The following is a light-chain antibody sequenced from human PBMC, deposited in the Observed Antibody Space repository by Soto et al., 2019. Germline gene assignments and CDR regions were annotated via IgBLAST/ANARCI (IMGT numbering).Light chain of an antibody. Sequence: EIVMTQSPATLSVSPGERATLSCRASQSVSSNLAWYQQKPGQAPRLLIYGASTRATGIPARFSRSGSGTEFTLTISSLQSEDFAAYYCQQYNNWPLYTFGQGTKLEIK. CDR2: GAS. J-gene: IGKJ2*01. V-gene: IGKV3-15*01. CDR3: QQYNNWPLYT. CDR1: QSVSSN.